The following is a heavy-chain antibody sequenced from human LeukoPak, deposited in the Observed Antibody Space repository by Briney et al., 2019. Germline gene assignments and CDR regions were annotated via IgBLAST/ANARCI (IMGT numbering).Heavy chain of an antibody. CDR3: ARGYSPLDY. V-gene: IGHV3-30*03. CDR2: ISYDGSNK. CDR1: GFTFSNYG. J-gene: IGHJ4*02. D-gene: IGHD1-26*01. Sequence: RGGSLRLSCAASGFTFSNYGMHWVRQAPGKGLEWVAVISYDGSNKYYADSVKGRFTISRDNSKNTLYLQMNGLRAEDTAVYYCARGYSPLDYWGQGTLVTVSS.